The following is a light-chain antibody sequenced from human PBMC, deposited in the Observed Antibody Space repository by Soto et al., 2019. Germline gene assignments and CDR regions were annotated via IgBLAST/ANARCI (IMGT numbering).Light chain of an antibody. CDR1: QGISSW. CDR3: QQGNSFQLS. CDR2: AAS. Sequence: DIQMTQSPSSVSASVGDRVTITCRASQGISSWLALYQQKPGKAPKLLLYAASSLQSGVPSRFSGSGSGTDFNLTFSSLQPEDFATYYCQQGNSFQLSFDGGPKVEIK. J-gene: IGKJ4*01. V-gene: IGKV1-12*01.